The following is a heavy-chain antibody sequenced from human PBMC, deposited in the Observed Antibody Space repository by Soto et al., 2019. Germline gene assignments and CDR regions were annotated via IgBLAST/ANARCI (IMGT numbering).Heavy chain of an antibody. CDR3: ARGIGAIDY. D-gene: IGHD3-10*01. CDR2: IYYSGST. CDR1: GGSISSGAYY. Sequence: QVKLQAAGPGRVKPSQTLSLTCTVSGGSISSGAYYWSWIRHPPGKGLEWIGYIYYSGSTYYNPSLKSRVTISVDTSKNQFSLKLSSVTAADTAVYYCARGIGAIDYWGQGTLVTVSS. V-gene: IGHV4-31*03. J-gene: IGHJ4*02.